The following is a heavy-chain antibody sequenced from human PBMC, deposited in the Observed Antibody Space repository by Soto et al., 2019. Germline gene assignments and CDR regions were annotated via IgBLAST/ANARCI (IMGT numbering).Heavy chain of an antibody. J-gene: IGHJ3*02. CDR1: GGTFSSYA. V-gene: IGHV1-69*01. D-gene: IGHD2-8*02. Sequence: QVQLVQSGAEVKKPGSSVKVSCKASGGTFSSYAISWVRQAPGQGLEWMGGIIPIFGTANYAQKLQGRVTITADESTSTAYRELSSLRSEDTAVYYCASLRAWFIRAFDIWCQGTMVTVSS. CDR2: IIPIFGTA. CDR3: ASLRAWFIRAFDI.